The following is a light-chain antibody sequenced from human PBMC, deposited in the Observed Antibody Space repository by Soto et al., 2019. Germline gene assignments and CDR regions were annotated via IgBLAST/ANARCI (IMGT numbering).Light chain of an antibody. J-gene: IGKJ3*01. V-gene: IGKV1-5*01. CDR3: FQDFNYPRT. CDR1: QTISNW. Sequence: DIQMTQSPSTLSASVGDRVTITCRASQTISNWLAWYQQKPGKAPKLLIYDASSLHSGVPSRFSGSGSGTEFTLTISSLQPDDFATYYCFQDFNYPRTFGPGTRVDI. CDR2: DAS.